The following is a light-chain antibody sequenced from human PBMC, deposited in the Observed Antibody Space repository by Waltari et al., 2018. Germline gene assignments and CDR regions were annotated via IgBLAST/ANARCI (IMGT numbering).Light chain of an antibody. J-gene: IGLJ1*01. CDR1: STDIGEYNY. Sequence: QSALTQPASVSGSPGQSITISCAGTSTDIGEYNYVSWYQQHPGKAPKLMIYDVNSRPSGVSNRFSGSKSGNTASLTISGLQADDEADYYCSSYTGSSTLYVFGTGTKVTVL. V-gene: IGLV2-14*03. CDR3: SSYTGSSTLYV. CDR2: DVN.